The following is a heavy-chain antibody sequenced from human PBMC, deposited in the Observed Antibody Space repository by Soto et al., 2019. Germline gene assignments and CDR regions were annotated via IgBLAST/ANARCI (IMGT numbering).Heavy chain of an antibody. CDR3: RGGHIAVVTASFDN. D-gene: IGHD2-21*02. Sequence: QVQLVQSGAEVRKPGASVKVSCKPSGYTFNTYYLHWLRQAPGQALEWMGVIHPSGGGTTYAQKFLCRVTVTRDTSTTTVFMELSSLRSDDTAVYCARGGHIAVVTASFDNWGQGTLVTVSS. V-gene: IGHV1-46*03. CDR2: IHPSGGGT. J-gene: IGHJ4*02. CDR1: GYTFNTYY.